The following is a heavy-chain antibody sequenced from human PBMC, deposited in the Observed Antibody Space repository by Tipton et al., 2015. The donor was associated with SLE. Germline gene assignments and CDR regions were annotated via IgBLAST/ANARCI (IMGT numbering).Heavy chain of an antibody. V-gene: IGHV4-59*01. Sequence: TLSLTCTVSGGSISPYYWSWIRQPPGKGLEWIGYIYYSGNTNYNPSLKSRVTISVDASKNQFSLKLSSVTAADTAVYYCAAAGTGHYFDYWGQGTLVTVSS. CDR3: AAAGTGHYFDY. D-gene: IGHD6-13*01. J-gene: IGHJ4*02. CDR2: IYYSGNT. CDR1: GGSISPYY.